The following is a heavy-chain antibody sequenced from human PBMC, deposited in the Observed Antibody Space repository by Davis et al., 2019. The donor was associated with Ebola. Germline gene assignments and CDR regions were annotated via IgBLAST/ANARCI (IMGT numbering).Heavy chain of an antibody. CDR1: GFSLRTSGMC. V-gene: IGHV2-70*11. CDR3: ARIKLEWLSNNYYYYYGMDV. D-gene: IGHD3-3*01. J-gene: IGHJ6*02. CDR2: IDWDDDK. Sequence: SGPTPVQPTPTLTLTCTFSGFSLRTSGMCVSWIRQPPGKALEWLARIDWDDDKYYSTSLKTRLTISKDTSKNQVVLTMTNMDPVDTATYYCARIKLEWLSNNYYYYYGMDVWGQGTTVTVSS.